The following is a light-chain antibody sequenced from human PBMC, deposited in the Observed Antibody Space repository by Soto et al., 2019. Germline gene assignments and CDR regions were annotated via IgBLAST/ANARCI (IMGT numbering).Light chain of an antibody. CDR3: SSYTSGSTRVV. J-gene: IGLJ2*01. CDR1: SSDVGGYNY. V-gene: IGLV2-14*03. Sequence: QSVLTQPASVSGSPGQSITISCTGTSSDVGGYNYVSWYQQHPGKAPKVMIYDVTKRPSGISTRFSGSKSGNTAALTISGLQVEDEADYYYSSYTSGSTRVVFGGGTQLTVL. CDR2: DVT.